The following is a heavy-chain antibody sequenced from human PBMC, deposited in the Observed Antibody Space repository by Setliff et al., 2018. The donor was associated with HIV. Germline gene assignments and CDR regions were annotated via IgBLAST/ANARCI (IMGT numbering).Heavy chain of an antibody. CDR2: MNPNSPDT. D-gene: IGHD7-27*01. CDR1: GYTFSGDY. V-gene: IGHV1-2*02. Sequence: ASVKVSCKASGYTFSGDYIHWVRQAPGQGLEWMGWMNPNSPDTNYAQKFQGRVTMTRDTSISTAYMELTRLKSDDTAVYYCARDRTPQNWGSRGFHYMDVWGKGTTVTVSS. J-gene: IGHJ6*03. CDR3: ARDRTPQNWGSRGFHYMDV.